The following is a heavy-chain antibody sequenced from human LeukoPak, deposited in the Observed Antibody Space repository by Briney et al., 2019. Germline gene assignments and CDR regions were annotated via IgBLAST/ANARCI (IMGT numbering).Heavy chain of an antibody. Sequence: SSQTLSLTCTVSGDPINSGGYYWSWIRQHPGKGLEWIGYIYYSGSTYYNPSLKSRVTISVDTSKNQFSLKLSSVTAADTAVYYCAREWRGQLAYNWFDPWGQGTLVTVSS. J-gene: IGHJ5*02. D-gene: IGHD6-13*01. CDR3: AREWRGQLAYNWFDP. CDR1: GDPINSGGYY. CDR2: IYYSGST. V-gene: IGHV4-30-4*08.